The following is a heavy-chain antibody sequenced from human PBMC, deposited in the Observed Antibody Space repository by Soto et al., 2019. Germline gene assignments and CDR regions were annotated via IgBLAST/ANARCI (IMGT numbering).Heavy chain of an antibody. Sequence: SETLSLTCAVYGGSFSGYYWSWIRQPPGKGLEWIGEINHSGSTNYNPSLKSRVTISVDTSKNQFSLKLSSVTAADTAVYYCARAGSSWSRRYYYYYMDVWGKGTTVTVSS. CDR2: INHSGST. CDR3: ARAGSSWSRRYYYYYMDV. D-gene: IGHD6-13*01. J-gene: IGHJ6*03. CDR1: GGSFSGYY. V-gene: IGHV4-34*01.